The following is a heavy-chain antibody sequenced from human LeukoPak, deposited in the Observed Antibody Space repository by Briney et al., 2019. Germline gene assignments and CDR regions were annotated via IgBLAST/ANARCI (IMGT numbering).Heavy chain of an antibody. V-gene: IGHV3-11*05. Sequence: PGGSLRLSGAASGFTFSVYYTTWVRQAPGKGLEWVSYISSDSSYTNYADSVKGRFTISRDNARNSLYLQMNSLRADDTAVYYCARGYSAHGYRGMDVWGQGTTVTVSS. CDR1: GFTFSVYY. D-gene: IGHD1-26*01. CDR3: ARGYSAHGYRGMDV. CDR2: ISSDSSYT. J-gene: IGHJ6*02.